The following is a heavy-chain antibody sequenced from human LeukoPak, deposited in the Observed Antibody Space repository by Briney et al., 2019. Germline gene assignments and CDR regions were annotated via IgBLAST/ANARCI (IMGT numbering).Heavy chain of an antibody. Sequence: ASVTVSCTASGYTFTSYGISWVRQAPGQGLEWMGWISAYNGNTNYAQKLQGRVTMTTDTSTSTAYMELRSLRSDDTAVYYCAREPEVGSNDYWGQGTLVTVSS. CDR2: ISAYNGNT. J-gene: IGHJ4*02. CDR3: AREPEVGSNDY. D-gene: IGHD1-26*01. CDR1: GYTFTSYG. V-gene: IGHV1-18*01.